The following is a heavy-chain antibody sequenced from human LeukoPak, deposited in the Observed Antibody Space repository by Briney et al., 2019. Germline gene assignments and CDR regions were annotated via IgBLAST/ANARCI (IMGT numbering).Heavy chain of an antibody. CDR2: INTNTGNP. Sequence: ASVKVSCKASGYTFTSYDINWVRQAPGQGLEWMGWINTNTGNPTYAQGFTGRFVFSLDTSVSTAYLQISSLKAEDTAVYYCARDSVGYYGSGSSNWFDPWGQGTLVTVSS. D-gene: IGHD3-10*01. CDR3: ARDSVGYYGSGSSNWFDP. V-gene: IGHV7-4-1*02. J-gene: IGHJ5*02. CDR1: GYTFTSYD.